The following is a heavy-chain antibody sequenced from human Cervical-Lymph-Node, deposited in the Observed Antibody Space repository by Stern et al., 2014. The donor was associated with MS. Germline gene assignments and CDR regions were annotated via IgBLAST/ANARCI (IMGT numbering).Heavy chain of an antibody. CDR3: TRGRGTLLYLH. D-gene: IGHD2-15*01. V-gene: IGHV1-2*02. CDR1: GYNFIDYY. CDR2: INPHTGDT. Sequence: VQLVESGAALRKPGASVEVSCEASGYNFIDYYIHWVRQAPGQGLDLVGWINPHTGDTRYAQKFLGRVAMTRDTSINTAYLELNSLTSDDTAFYYCTRGRGTLLYLHWGQGTLITVSS. J-gene: IGHJ4*02.